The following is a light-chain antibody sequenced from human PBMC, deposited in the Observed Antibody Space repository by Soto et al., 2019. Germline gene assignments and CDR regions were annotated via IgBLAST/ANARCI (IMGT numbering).Light chain of an antibody. CDR2: DAS. Sequence: EIVLTQSPATLSLSPGERATLSCWASQSVNRYLVWYQQKPGQAPRLLMYDASKRATGIPARFSSSGSGTDFTLTISSLEPEDFAVYYCQQRDIWPWTFGQGTKVEIK. J-gene: IGKJ1*01. CDR3: QQRDIWPWT. CDR1: QSVNRY. V-gene: IGKV3-11*01.